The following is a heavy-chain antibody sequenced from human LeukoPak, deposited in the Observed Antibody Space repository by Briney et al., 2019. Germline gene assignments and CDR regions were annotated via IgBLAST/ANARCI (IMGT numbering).Heavy chain of an antibody. CDR2: IYYSGST. D-gene: IGHD6-6*01. V-gene: IGHV4-59*01. CDR3: ARADSSSPRPYYFDY. J-gene: IGHJ4*02. CDR1: GGSISSYY. Sequence: PSETLSLTCTGSGGSISSYYWSWIRQPPGKGLEWIGYIYYSGSTNYNPSLKSRVTISVDTSKNQFSLKLSSVTAADTAVYYCARADSSSPRPYYFDYWGQGTLVTVSS.